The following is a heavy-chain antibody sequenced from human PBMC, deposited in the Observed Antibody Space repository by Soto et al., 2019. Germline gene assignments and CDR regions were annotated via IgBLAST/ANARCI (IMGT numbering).Heavy chain of an antibody. V-gene: IGHV4-59*06. Sequence: SGAPFPTCPVSGWSLSSYYLGWVPQPPGKGLEWIGYIYYSGSTYYNPSLKSRVTISVDTSKNQFSLKLSSVTAADTAVYYCARAHGDYVLRVYYGMDVWGQGTTVTVSS. CDR1: GWSLSSYY. CDR2: IYYSGST. J-gene: IGHJ6*02. CDR3: ARAHGDYVLRVYYGMDV. D-gene: IGHD4-17*01.